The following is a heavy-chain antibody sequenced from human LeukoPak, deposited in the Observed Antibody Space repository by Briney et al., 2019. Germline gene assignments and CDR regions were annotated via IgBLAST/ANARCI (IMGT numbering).Heavy chain of an antibody. D-gene: IGHD3-10*01. Sequence: PGGSLRLSCAASGFTFSSYAMSWVRQAPGKGLEWVSAISGSGGSTYYADSVKGRFTISRDNSKNTLHLQMNSLRAEDTAVYYCAKDLFTMVRGVKPYRGGALGYWGQGTLVTVSS. J-gene: IGHJ4*02. CDR2: ISGSGGST. CDR3: AKDLFTMVRGVKPYRGGALGY. CDR1: GFTFSSYA. V-gene: IGHV3-23*01.